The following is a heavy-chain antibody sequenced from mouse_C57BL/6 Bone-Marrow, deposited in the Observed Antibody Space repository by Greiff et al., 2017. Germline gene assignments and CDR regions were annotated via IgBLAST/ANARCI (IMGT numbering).Heavy chain of an antibody. CDR2: IDPSDSYT. J-gene: IGHJ2*01. CDR3: AREGYGSSFDY. CDR1: GYTFTSYW. V-gene: IGHV1-69*01. D-gene: IGHD1-1*01. Sequence: QVQLQQPGAELVMPGASVKLSCKASGYTFTSYWMHWVKQRPGQGLEWIGEIDPSDSYTIYNQKFKGKSTLTVDKSSSTAYMQLSSLTSEDSAVYYCAREGYGSSFDYWGKGTTLTVSS.